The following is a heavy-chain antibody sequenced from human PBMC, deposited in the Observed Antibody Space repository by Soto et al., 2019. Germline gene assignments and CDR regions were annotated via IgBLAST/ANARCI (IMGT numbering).Heavy chain of an antibody. V-gene: IGHV4-30-2*01. CDR2: IYDSGNT. CDR1: GGSISGTTYS. J-gene: IGHJ4*02. D-gene: IGHD6-13*01. Sequence: SETLSLTCAVSGGSISGTTYSWSWIRQPPGKGLEWIGYIYDSGNTYYNPSLKSQFSISVDRSKNQFPLKLSSVTAADTAVYYFARGQGAAAGHSNFDYWGQGALVTVSS. CDR3: ARGQGAAAGHSNFDY.